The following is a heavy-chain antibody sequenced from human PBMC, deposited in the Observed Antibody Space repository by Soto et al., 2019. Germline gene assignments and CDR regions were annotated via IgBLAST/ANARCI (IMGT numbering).Heavy chain of an antibody. D-gene: IGHD3-22*01. Sequence: QVQLVQSGAEVKKPGASVKVSCKASGYTFTSYDINWVRQATGQGLEWMGWMNPNSVNTGYAQKFHGRVTMTRNTSISTVYMELSSLRSEETAVYYCARGEWDSRGYHFDYWGQGTLVTVSS. J-gene: IGHJ4*02. CDR2: MNPNSVNT. V-gene: IGHV1-8*01. CDR3: ARGEWDSRGYHFDY. CDR1: GYTFTSYD.